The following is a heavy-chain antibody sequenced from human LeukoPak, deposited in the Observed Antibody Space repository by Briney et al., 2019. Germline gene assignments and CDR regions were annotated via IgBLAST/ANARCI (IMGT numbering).Heavy chain of an antibody. Sequence: SETLSLTCTVSGGSINSGTYYWGWIRQPTGKGLEWIGRIYSSGSTNYNPSLKSRVTISVDMSKNQFSLKLSSVSAADTAVYYCARDLLHRGYAFDIWGQGTMVTVSS. CDR3: ARDLLHRGYAFDI. CDR2: IYSSGST. J-gene: IGHJ3*02. D-gene: IGHD5-12*01. V-gene: IGHV4-61*02. CDR1: GGSINSGTYY.